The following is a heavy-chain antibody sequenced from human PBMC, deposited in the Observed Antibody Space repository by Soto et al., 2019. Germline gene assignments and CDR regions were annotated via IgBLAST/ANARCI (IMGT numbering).Heavy chain of an antibody. D-gene: IGHD1-26*01. CDR2: ISWNSGYI. J-gene: IGHJ4*02. CDR3: VIDIQWALPEGSIDN. V-gene: IGHV3-9*01. CDR1: GFTFDDHA. Sequence: GGSLRLSCIASGFTFDDHAMHWVRQAPGKGLEWVSVISWNSGYIGYADSVKGRFTISRDNAKNSVHLQMNSLRAEDTAFYYCVIDIQWALPEGSIDNWGPGTLVTVSS.